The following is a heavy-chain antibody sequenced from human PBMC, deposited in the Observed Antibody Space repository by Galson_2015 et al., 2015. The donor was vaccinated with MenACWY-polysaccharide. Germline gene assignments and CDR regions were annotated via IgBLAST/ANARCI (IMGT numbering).Heavy chain of an antibody. D-gene: IGHD5-12*01. CDR3: ARGGKWLDS. Sequence: SLRLSCAASRFTFRSYWMTWVRQAPGKGLEWVANIKPDGSEKNYVDSVKGRFTISRDNAKDSLYLQMNSLRAEDTAVYYCARGGKWLDSWGQGTLVTTSS. V-gene: IGHV3-7*04. CDR2: IKPDGSEK. J-gene: IGHJ4*02. CDR1: RFTFRSYW.